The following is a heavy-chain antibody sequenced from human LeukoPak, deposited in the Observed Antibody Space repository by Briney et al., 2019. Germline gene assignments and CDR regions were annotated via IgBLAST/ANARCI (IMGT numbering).Heavy chain of an antibody. CDR1: GYSISSGYY. Sequence: PSETLSLTCAVSGYSISSGYYWGWIRQPPGKGLERIGNIYHSGSTYYNPSLRSRVTISVDTSKNQFSLKLSSVTAADTAVYYCARAGIGIRYYMDVWGKGTTVTVS. J-gene: IGHJ6*03. CDR2: IYHSGST. V-gene: IGHV4-38-2*01. D-gene: IGHD3-10*01. CDR3: ARAGIGIRYYMDV.